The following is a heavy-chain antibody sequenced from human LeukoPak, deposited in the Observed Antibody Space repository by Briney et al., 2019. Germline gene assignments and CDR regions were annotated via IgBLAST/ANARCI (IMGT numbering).Heavy chain of an antibody. Sequence: GGSLRLSCAASGFTFSSYAMSWVRQAPGKGLEWVSAISGSGGSTYYADSVKGRFTISRDNSKNTLYLQMNSLRAEDTAVYYCARGGLNTPMPGYWGQGALVTVSS. J-gene: IGHJ4*02. CDR2: ISGSGGST. D-gene: IGHD5-18*01. CDR1: GFTFSSYA. CDR3: ARGGLNTPMPGY. V-gene: IGHV3-23*01.